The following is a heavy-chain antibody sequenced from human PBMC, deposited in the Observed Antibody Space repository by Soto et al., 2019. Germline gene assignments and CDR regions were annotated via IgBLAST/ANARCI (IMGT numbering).Heavy chain of an antibody. V-gene: IGHV3-21*01. CDR3: ARDGDVLFVPLEAYWFDR. Sequence: PGGSLRLSCAASGFTFSSSSMNWVRQAPEKGLEWVSSISSSSSYIYYADSVKGRFTISRDNAKNSLYLQMNSLRAEDTAVYYCARDGDVLFVPLEAYWFDRWGQGTLVTVSS. J-gene: IGHJ5*02. CDR1: GFTFSSSS. D-gene: IGHD3-3*01. CDR2: ISSSSSYI.